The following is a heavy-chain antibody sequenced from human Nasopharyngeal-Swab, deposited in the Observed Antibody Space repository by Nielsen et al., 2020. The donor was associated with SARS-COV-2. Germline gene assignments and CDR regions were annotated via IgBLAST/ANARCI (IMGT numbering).Heavy chain of an antibody. J-gene: IGHJ3*02. V-gene: IGHV4-31*03. CDR2: IYYSGST. Sequence: SETLSLTCTVSGGSISSGGYYWSWIRQHPGKGLEWIGYIYYSGSTYYNPSLKSRVTISVDTSKNQFSLKLSSVTAADTAVYYCARVRGGAPYYYGSGSRLAFDIWGQGTMVTVSS. CDR1: GGSISSGGYY. CDR3: ARVRGGAPYYYGSGSRLAFDI. D-gene: IGHD3-10*01.